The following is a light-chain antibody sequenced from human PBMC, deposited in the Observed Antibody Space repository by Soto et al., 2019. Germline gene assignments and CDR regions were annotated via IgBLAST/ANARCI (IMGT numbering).Light chain of an antibody. CDR2: LVS. V-gene: IGKV2-28*01. CDR1: QSLLQSNGYSY. J-gene: IGKJ2*01. CDR3: VHALATPYT. Sequence: DIVMTQSPLSLPVTPGGPASISCRSSQSLLQSNGYSYVDWYLQKPGQSPQLLIFLVSNRASGVPGRFSGRGSGTDITMKIIRVEAEDVGTYYCVHALATPYTFGQGTKLEIK.